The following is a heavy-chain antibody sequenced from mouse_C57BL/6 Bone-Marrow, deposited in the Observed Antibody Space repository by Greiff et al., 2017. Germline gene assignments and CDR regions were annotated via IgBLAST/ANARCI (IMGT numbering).Heavy chain of an antibody. Sequence: VQLKESGPELVKPGASVKIPCKASGYTFTDYNMDWVKQSHGKSLEWIGDINPNNGGTIYNQKFKGKDTLTVDKSSSTAYMELRSLTSEDTAVYYCARRIYYYGSPYFDYWGQGTTLTVSS. CDR3: ARRIYYYGSPYFDY. V-gene: IGHV1-18*01. J-gene: IGHJ2*01. D-gene: IGHD1-1*01. CDR1: GYTFTDYN. CDR2: INPNNGGT.